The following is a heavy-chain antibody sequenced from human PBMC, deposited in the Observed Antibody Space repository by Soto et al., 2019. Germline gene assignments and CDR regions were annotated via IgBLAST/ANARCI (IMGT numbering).Heavy chain of an antibody. D-gene: IGHD5-12*01. CDR3: TRGYDWFDP. CDR2: IYYSGST. J-gene: IGHJ5*02. Sequence: QVQLQESGPGLVEPSETLSLTCSVSGDSISSSYWSWIRQPPGKGLEWSGYIYYSGSTNYKSSLKSRVTISLDTSKNQFSLKLTSVTAADTAVYYCTRGYDWFDPWGQGTLVTVSS. CDR1: GDSISSSY. V-gene: IGHV4-59*01.